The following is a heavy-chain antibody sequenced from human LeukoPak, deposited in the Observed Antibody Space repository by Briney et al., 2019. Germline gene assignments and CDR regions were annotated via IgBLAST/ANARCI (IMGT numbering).Heavy chain of an antibody. CDR3: ARSITLDWASYYFDY. J-gene: IGHJ4*02. CDR2: INSDGSST. Sequence: QSGGSLRLSCAASGFTFSSYWMHWVRQAPGKGLVWVSCINSDGSSTSYADSVKGRFTISRDNAKNTLYLQMNSLRAEDTAVYYCARSITLDWASYYFDYWGQGTLVTVSS. V-gene: IGHV3-74*01. D-gene: IGHD1-20*01. CDR1: GFTFSSYW.